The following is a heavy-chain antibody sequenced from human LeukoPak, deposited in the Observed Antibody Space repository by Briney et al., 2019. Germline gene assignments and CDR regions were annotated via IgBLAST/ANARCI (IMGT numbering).Heavy chain of an antibody. CDR1: GGSISSSSYY. J-gene: IGHJ1*01. D-gene: IGHD2-2*02. V-gene: IGHV4-39*01. Sequence: PSETLSLTCTVSGGSISSSSYYWGWIRQPPGKGLEWIGSIYYSGSTYYNPSLKSRVTISVDTSKNQFSLKLSSVTAADTAVYYYATPGYCSSTSCYRYFQHWGQGTLVTVSS. CDR3: ATPGYCSSTSCYRYFQH. CDR2: IYYSGST.